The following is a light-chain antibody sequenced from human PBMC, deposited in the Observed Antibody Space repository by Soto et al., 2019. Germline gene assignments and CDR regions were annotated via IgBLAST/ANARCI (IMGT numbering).Light chain of an antibody. CDR1: SSDVGGYNY. J-gene: IGLJ1*01. CDR2: DVS. V-gene: IGLV2-11*01. CDR3: CSYAGSYTLYV. Sequence: SVLTQPRSVSGSPGQSVTISCTGTSSDVGGYNYVSWYQQHPGKAPKLMIYDVSKRPSGVPDRFSGSKSGNTASLTISGLQXEDEADYYCCSYAGSYTLYVFGTGTKV.